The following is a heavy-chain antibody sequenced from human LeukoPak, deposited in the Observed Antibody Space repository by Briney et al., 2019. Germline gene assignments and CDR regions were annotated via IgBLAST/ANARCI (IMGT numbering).Heavy chain of an antibody. V-gene: IGHV3-21*01. CDR3: ARVRPVSYYDSSGYFDY. CDR2: ISIVSGYI. D-gene: IGHD3-22*01. Sequence: GGPLSFSFAASGFTFISFSLNWFGKAPGKGLEGVSSISIVSGYIYYADSVKGRFTISRDNAKNSLYLQMNSLRAEDTAVYYCARVRPVSYYDSSGYFDYWGQGTLVTVST. CDR1: GFTFISFS. J-gene: IGHJ4*02.